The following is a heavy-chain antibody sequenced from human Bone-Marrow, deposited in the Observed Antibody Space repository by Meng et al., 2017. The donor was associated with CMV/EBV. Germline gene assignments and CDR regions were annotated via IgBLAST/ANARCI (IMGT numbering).Heavy chain of an antibody. CDR3: AREVGGYCTNGVSSNNDGMDV. Sequence: ASVKVSCKASGYTFTSYGISWVRQAPGQGLEWMGWISAYNGNTNYAQKLQGRVTMTTDTSTSTAYMELRSLRSDDTAVYYCAREVGGYCTNGVSSNNDGMDVWGQGTTVTVSS. J-gene: IGHJ6*02. D-gene: IGHD2-8*01. CDR2: ISAYNGNT. V-gene: IGHV1-18*01. CDR1: GYTFTSYG.